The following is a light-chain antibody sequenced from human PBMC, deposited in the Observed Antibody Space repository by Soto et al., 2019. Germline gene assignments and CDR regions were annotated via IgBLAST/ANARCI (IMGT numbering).Light chain of an antibody. CDR2: GAS. V-gene: IGKV3-20*01. CDR1: QTVSSNY. CDR3: QQYTGPPTT. J-gene: IGKJ5*01. Sequence: EIILTQSPDTLSLSPGERATLSCGGSQTVSSNYLAWCQQRPGQAPRLLIYGASTRAAGIPDRFSGSGSGTDFTLTITRLEPEDSAVYFCQQYTGPPTTFGQGTRLEIK.